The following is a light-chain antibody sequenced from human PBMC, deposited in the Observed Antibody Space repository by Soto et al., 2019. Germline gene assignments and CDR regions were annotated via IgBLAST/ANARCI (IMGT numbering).Light chain of an antibody. V-gene: IGKV3-20*01. CDR3: QQYGSSPYT. J-gene: IGKJ2*01. CDR2: DAS. CDR1: QSVSSSY. Sequence: EIVLTQSPGTLSLSPGERATLSCRASQSVSSSYLDWYQQKPGQAPRLLIYDASSRATGIPDRFSGSGSGTDFTLTISTLEPDDFAVYYCQQYGSSPYTFGQGTKLEIK.